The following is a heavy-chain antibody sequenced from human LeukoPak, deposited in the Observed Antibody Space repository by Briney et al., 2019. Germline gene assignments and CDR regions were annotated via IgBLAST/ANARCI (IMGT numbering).Heavy chain of an antibody. CDR3: ARGLFLSGYLDAFDI. V-gene: IGHV3-7*03. D-gene: IGHD3-22*01. Sequence: GGSLRLSCAASGFTFTTYWMSWVRQAPGKGLEWVANINQDGSEKYFVDSVKGRFTISRDNAKNSLYLQMNSLRVEDTAIYYCARGLFLSGYLDAFDIWGQGTVVTVSS. CDR2: INQDGSEK. CDR1: GFTFTTYW. J-gene: IGHJ3*02.